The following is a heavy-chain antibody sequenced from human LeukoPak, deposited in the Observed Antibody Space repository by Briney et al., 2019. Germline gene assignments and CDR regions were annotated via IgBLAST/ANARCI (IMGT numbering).Heavy chain of an antibody. CDR3: VRNYYDSSGYYPEYFQH. D-gene: IGHD3-22*01. V-gene: IGHV4-34*01. J-gene: IGHJ1*01. CDR1: GGSFSGYY. CDR2: INHSGST. Sequence: SETLSLTCAVYGGSFSGYYWSWIRQPPGKGLEWIGEINHSGSTNYNPSLKSRVTISVDTSKNQFSLKLSSVTAADTAVYYCVRNYYDSSGYYPEYFQHWGQGTLVTVSS.